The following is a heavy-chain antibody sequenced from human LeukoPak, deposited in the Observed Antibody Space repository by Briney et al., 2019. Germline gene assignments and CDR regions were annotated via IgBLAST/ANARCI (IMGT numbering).Heavy chain of an antibody. J-gene: IGHJ3*02. Sequence: GGSLRLSCAASGFTFSTYWMHWVRQAPGKGLVWVSRINRDGSSTSYADSVKGRFTISRDNSKNTLYLQIDSLRAEDTAVYYCAKDRLGTLDAFDIWGQGTMVTVSS. CDR3: AKDRLGTLDAFDI. V-gene: IGHV3-74*01. CDR1: GFTFSTYW. CDR2: INRDGSST. D-gene: IGHD3-9*01.